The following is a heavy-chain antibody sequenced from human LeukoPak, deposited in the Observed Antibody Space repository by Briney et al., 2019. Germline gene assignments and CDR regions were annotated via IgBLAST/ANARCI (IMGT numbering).Heavy chain of an antibody. D-gene: IGHD3-22*01. V-gene: IGHV4-31*03. Sequence: SETLSLTCTVSVGSISDGNNYWSWIRQHPGKGLEWIVYIFYSGSTYYNPSLKSRVTISVDTSKNQFSLKLNSVTAADTAVYYCAREGTGRGSGYYYGLFDYWGQGTLVTVSS. J-gene: IGHJ4*02. CDR2: IFYSGST. CDR3: AREGTGRGSGYYYGLFDY. CDR1: VGSISDGNNY.